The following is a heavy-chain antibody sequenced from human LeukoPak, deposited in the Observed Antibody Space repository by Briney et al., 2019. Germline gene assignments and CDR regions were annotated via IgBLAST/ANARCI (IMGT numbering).Heavy chain of an antibody. CDR1: GGSISSGSYY. CDR2: IYTSGST. CDR3: ARDVTGTTSDY. J-gene: IGHJ4*02. D-gene: IGHD1-7*01. Sequence: SETLSLTCTVSGGSISSGSYYWSWLRQPAGQGLEWIVRIYTSGSTNYNPSLKSRVTISVDTTKNQFSLKLSSVTAAGTAVYYCARDVTGTTSDYWGQGTLVTVCS. V-gene: IGHV4-61*02.